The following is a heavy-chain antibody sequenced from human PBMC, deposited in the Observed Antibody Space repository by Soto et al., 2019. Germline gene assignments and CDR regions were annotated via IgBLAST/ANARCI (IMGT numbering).Heavy chain of an antibody. D-gene: IGHD2-15*01. Sequence: QVQLQESGPGLVKPSQTLSLTCTVSGGSISSGNYYWSWIRQPPGKGLEWIGFISYSGGTYYSTSLKSRVTLSVDTSKSQFSLNLSFVTAADTAVYYCATMGTPATGLYFFDYWGQGSLVTVSS. J-gene: IGHJ4*02. CDR2: ISYSGGT. CDR1: GGSISSGNYY. CDR3: ATMGTPATGLYFFDY. V-gene: IGHV4-30-4*01.